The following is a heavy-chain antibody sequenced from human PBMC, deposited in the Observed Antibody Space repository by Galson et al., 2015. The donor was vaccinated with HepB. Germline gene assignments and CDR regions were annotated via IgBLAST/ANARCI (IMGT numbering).Heavy chain of an antibody. J-gene: IGHJ5*02. Sequence: QSGAEVKKPGESLRISCKGSGYSFTKYWISWVRQMPGKGLEWMGRIDPSESYIKYSPSYQGHVTISADKSNSTAYLQWSSLKASDTTMYYCARIGGEGRGRCNLFDPWGQGTLVTVSS. V-gene: IGHV5-10-1*01. D-gene: IGHD3-16*01. CDR2: IDPSESYI. CDR1: GYSFTKYW. CDR3: ARIGGEGRGRCNLFDP.